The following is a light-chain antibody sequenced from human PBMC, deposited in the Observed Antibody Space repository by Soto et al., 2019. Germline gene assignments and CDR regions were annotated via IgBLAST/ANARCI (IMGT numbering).Light chain of an antibody. V-gene: IGKV2-28*01. CDR2: LCS. Sequence: DIVMTQSPLSLPVTPGEPASISCRSSQSLLHSKGYNYLDWYLQKPGQSPQLLIFLCSNRACWVPDRFSDSGSGTDLTLKTSTVEAEDCGVYYCIQALQPPLSFGLGTQVEI. J-gene: IGKJ1*01. CDR1: QSLLHSKGYNY. CDR3: IQALQPPLS.